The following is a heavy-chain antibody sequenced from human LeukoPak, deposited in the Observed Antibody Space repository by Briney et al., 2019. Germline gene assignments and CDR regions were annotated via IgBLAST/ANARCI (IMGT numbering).Heavy chain of an antibody. CDR2: IWYDGSNK. V-gene: IGHV3-33*01. J-gene: IGHJ4*02. D-gene: IGHD1-14*01. Sequence: GRSLRLSCAAPGFTFSSYGMHWVRQAPGKGLEWVAVIWYDGSNKYYADSVKGRFTISRDNSKNTLYLQMNSLRAEDTAVYYCASLEVTGRVVYWGQGTLVTVSS. CDR1: GFTFSSYG. CDR3: ASLEVTGRVVY.